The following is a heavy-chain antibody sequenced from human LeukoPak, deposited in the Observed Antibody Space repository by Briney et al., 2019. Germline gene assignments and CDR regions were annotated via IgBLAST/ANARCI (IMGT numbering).Heavy chain of an antibody. CDR1: GYSFSGYY. CDR3: ARKWIQLWSDAFDI. J-gene: IGHJ3*02. D-gene: IGHD5-18*01. V-gene: IGHV1-2*02. CDR2: INPNSGAT. Sequence: RASVKVSCKASGYSFSGYYIHWLRQAPGQGLEWMGWINPNSGATTYAQKFQGRVTMTRDTSISTVYMELSRLRSDGTAVYYCARKWIQLWSDAFDIWGQGTMVTVSS.